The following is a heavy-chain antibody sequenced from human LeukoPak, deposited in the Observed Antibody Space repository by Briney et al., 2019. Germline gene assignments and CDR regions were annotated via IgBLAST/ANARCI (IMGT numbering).Heavy chain of an antibody. D-gene: IGHD3-10*01. Sequence: GGSLRLSCAASGFTFSSYGMHWVRQAPGKGLEWVAIISYDGSNKYYADSVKGRFTISRDNSKNTLYLQMNSLRAEDTAVYYCARDRGHYINGFMVRGMIDYWGQGTLVTVSS. J-gene: IGHJ4*02. V-gene: IGHV3-30*03. CDR2: ISYDGSNK. CDR3: ARDRGHYINGFMVRGMIDY. CDR1: GFTFSSYG.